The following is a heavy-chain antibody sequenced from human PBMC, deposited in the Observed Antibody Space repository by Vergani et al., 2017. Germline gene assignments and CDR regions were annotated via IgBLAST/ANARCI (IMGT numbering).Heavy chain of an antibody. D-gene: IGHD3-10*01. V-gene: IGHV5-10-1*03. CDR3: ARSKRKRGTGQLVRYYGSGGFDY. CDR1: GYSFTSYW. CDR2: IDPSDSYT. J-gene: IGHJ4*02. Sequence: EVQLVQSGAEVKKPGESLRISCKGSGYSFTSYWISWVRQMPGKGLEWMGRIDPSDSYTNYSPSFQGHVTISADKSISTAYLQWSSLKASDTAMYYCARSKRKRGTGQLVRYYGSGGFDYWGQGTLVTVSS.